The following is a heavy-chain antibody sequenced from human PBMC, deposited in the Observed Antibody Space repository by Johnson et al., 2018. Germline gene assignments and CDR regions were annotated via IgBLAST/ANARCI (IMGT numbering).Heavy chain of an antibody. CDR1: GFTFSTYS. J-gene: IGHJ1*01. V-gene: IGHV3-21*01. D-gene: IGHD3/OR15-3a*01. CDR3: ARDRPDHDFWTGSNHPAEYFQH. CDR2: ISSSSSYI. Sequence: EVQLLESGGGLVKPGGSLRLSCAASGFTFSTYSMDWVRQAPGKGLEWVASISSSSSYIYYADSVKGRFTISRDNAKNSLFLQMSSLGAEDTAVYYCARDRPDHDFWTGSNHPAEYFQHWGQGTLVTVSS.